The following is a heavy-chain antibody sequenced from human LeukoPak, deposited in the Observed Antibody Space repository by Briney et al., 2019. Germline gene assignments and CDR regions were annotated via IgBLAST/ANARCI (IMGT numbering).Heavy chain of an antibody. CDR1: GDSIRSYH. J-gene: IGHJ4*02. V-gene: IGHV4-59*01. CDR2: IYYSGST. D-gene: IGHD2-15*01. Sequence: SETLSLTCTVSGDSIRSYHWSWIRQPPGQGLEWIGYIYYSGSTNYNPSLKSRVTISVDTSKNQFSLKLSSVTTADTAVYYCARGWRHDYWGQGTLVTVSS. CDR3: ARGWRHDY.